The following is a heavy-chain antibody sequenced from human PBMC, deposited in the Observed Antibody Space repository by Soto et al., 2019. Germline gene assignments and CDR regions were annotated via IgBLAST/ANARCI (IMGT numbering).Heavy chain of an antibody. V-gene: IGHV4-30-4*01. J-gene: IGHJ4*02. CDR1: GGSISSGEYY. D-gene: IGHD3-10*01. CDR3: ARALAVVGGGIPF. Sequence: QVQLQESGPGLVKPSQTLSLTCTVSGGSISSGEYYWTWIRQPPGKGLEWIGFIYYTGSTYYSPSPQSRISISEDTSKNQFSLKLTSVTAADTAVYYCARALAVVGGGIPFWGQGTLVTVSS. CDR2: IYYTGST.